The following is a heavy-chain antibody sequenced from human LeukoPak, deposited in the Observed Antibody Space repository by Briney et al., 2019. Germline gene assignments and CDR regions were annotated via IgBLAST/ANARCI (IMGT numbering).Heavy chain of an antibody. Sequence: GGSLRLSCAASGFIFSSYWMSWVRQAPGKGLEWVANIKQDGSEKYYVDSVKGRFTISRDNAKNPLYLQMNSLRVEDTAVFYCARVGSGYYYPYNWFDPWGQGTLVTVSS. CDR2: IKQDGSEK. CDR1: GFIFSSYW. V-gene: IGHV3-7*01. CDR3: ARVGSGYYYPYNWFDP. J-gene: IGHJ5*02. D-gene: IGHD3-22*01.